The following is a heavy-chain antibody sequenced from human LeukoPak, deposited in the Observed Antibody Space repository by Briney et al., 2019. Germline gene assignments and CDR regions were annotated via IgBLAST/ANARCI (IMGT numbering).Heavy chain of an antibody. CDR2: IRYDGSNK. Sequence: GGSLRLSCAASGFTFSSYGMHWVRQAPGKGLEWVAFIRYDGSNKYYADSVKGRFTISRDNSKNTLYLQMNSLRAEDTAVYYCARDGPRIFGVVSYFDYWGQGTLVTVSS. D-gene: IGHD3-3*01. CDR3: ARDGPRIFGVVSYFDY. CDR1: GFTFSSYG. J-gene: IGHJ4*02. V-gene: IGHV3-30*02.